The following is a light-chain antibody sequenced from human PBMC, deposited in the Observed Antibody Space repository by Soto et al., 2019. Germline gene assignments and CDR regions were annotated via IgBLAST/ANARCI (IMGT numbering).Light chain of an antibody. CDR3: SSYTSYSPLAV. Sequence: QSALTQPASVSGSPGQSIAISCTGSSSDIGIYKYVSWYQQHPGKVPKLIIYEVTNRPSGISTRFSGSKSGNTASLTISGLQTEDEADYYCSSYTSYSPLAVFGGGTKVTVL. V-gene: IGLV2-14*01. CDR1: SSDIGIYKY. CDR2: EVT. J-gene: IGLJ2*01.